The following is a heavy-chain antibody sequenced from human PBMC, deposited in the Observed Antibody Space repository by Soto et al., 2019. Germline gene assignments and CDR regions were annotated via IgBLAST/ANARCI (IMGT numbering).Heavy chain of an antibody. J-gene: IGHJ4*02. CDR1: GFIFDDFA. CDR2: ISWNSGST. CDR3: ARDTDSDTWNDPFDY. V-gene: IGHV3-9*01. D-gene: IGHD1-1*01. Sequence: DVHLVESGGGLVQPGRSLRLSCAASGFIFDDFAMHWVRQAPGKGLEWVSGISWNSGSTDYAASVKGRFIISRDNARNSLYLQMNSLRPEDTALYYCARDTDSDTWNDPFDYWGQGALVLVS.